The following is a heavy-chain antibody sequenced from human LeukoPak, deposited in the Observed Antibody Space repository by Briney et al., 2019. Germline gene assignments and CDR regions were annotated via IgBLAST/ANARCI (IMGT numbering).Heavy chain of an antibody. D-gene: IGHD1-26*01. Sequence: GGSLRLSCAASGFTFSSYAMSWVRQAPGKGLEWVSAISGSGGSTYYADSVKGRFTISRDNSKNTLYLQMNSLRAEDTAVYYCAILPGPKWELSELYYYYGMDVWGQGTTVTVSS. V-gene: IGHV3-23*01. J-gene: IGHJ6*02. CDR2: ISGSGGST. CDR3: AILPGPKWELSELYYYYGMDV. CDR1: GFTFSSYA.